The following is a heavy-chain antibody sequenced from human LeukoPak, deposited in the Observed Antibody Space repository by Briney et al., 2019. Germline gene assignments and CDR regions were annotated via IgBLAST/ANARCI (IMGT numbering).Heavy chain of an antibody. CDR3: AKKPATIKFPFDI. V-gene: IGHV3-23*01. D-gene: IGHD5-24*01. J-gene: IGHJ4*02. Sequence: GGSLRLSCVGSGFSFSTYDRGWVRQTPGKGLELVSAISTTGGYTEDADSVKGRFTISRDTSQNTLFLQMHSLRAEDTAVYYCAKKPATIKFPFDIWGQGTLVTVS. CDR2: ISTTGGYT. CDR1: GFSFSTYD.